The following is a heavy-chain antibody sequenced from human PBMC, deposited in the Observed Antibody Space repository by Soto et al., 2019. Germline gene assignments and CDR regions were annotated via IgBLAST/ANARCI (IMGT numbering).Heavy chain of an antibody. V-gene: IGHV3-30-3*01. CDR1: GFSFSRYA. CDR3: ARPYYDRSFIALSY. CDR2: ISYDGINK. J-gene: IGHJ4*02. D-gene: IGHD3-22*01. Sequence: GGSLTLSCPASGFSFSRYAMHWVRQAPGKGLEWVAVISYDGINKYYADSVKGRFTISRDNSKNTLYLKMNSLRDEDTAVYYCARPYYDRSFIALSYWGQGTLVTVSS.